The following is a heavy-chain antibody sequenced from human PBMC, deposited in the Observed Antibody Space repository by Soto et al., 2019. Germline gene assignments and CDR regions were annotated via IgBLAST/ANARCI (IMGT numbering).Heavy chain of an antibody. Sequence: ETLSLTCTVSGASISPYSLSWTRQPPGKGLEWIGHVYYGESADYNPSLNSRVTISIDTSKTQFSLKLSSVTAADTAVYYCARGSVRCFECFQHLGQGTLVTVSS. V-gene: IGHV4-59*01. D-gene: IGHD2-15*01. J-gene: IGHJ1*01. CDR1: GASISPYS. CDR3: ARGSVRCFECFQH. CDR2: VYYGESA.